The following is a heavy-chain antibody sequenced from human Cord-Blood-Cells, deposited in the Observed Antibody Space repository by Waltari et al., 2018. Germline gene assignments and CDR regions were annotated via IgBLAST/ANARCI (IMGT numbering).Heavy chain of an antibody. CDR3: ARGYCSSTSCYYYYYYGMDV. D-gene: IGHD2-2*01. CDR1: GGSFSGYY. Sequence: QVQLQQWGAGLLKPSETLSLTCAVYGGSFSGYYWSWIRQHPGRGLEWSGEINHSGSTNYNPSLKSRVTISVDTSKNQFSLKLSSVTAADTAVYYCARGYCSSTSCYYYYYYGMDVWGQGTTVTVSS. J-gene: IGHJ6*02. CDR2: INHSGST. V-gene: IGHV4-34*01.